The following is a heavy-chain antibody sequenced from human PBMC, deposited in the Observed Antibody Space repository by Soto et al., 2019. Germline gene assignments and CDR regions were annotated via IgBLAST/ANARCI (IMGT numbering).Heavy chain of an antibody. Sequence: QVQLRESGPGLVKPSETLSLTCTVSGGSISSWYWSWIRQPPGKGLEWIGYIYYSGSTNYNPSLKSRVTISVDTSKNQFSLKLSSVTAADTAVYYCARRYGSAIDYWGQGTLVTVSS. J-gene: IGHJ4*02. CDR3: ARRYGSAIDY. D-gene: IGHD1-26*01. V-gene: IGHV4-59*08. CDR1: GGSISSWY. CDR2: IYYSGST.